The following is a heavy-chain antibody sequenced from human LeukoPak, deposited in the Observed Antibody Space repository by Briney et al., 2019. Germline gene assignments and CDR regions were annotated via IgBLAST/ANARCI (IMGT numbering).Heavy chain of an antibody. V-gene: IGHV1-46*01. CDR3: ARVEFDYGDYVFAGWYFDL. CDR1: GYTFSSYC. J-gene: IGHJ2*01. CDR2: INPSGGST. Sequence: ASVKVSCKASGYTFSSYCMHWVRQAPGQGLEWMGMINPSGGSTFYAQKFQGRVTMTSDTSTSTVYMELSRLRSDDTAVYYCARVEFDYGDYVFAGWYFDLWGRGTLVTVSS. D-gene: IGHD4-17*01.